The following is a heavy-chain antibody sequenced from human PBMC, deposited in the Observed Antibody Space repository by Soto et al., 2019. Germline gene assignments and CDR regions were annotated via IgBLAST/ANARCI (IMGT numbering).Heavy chain of an antibody. CDR1: GFTFSDHY. V-gene: IGHV3-11*03. CDR2: ISPGGRYT. CDR3: ITNINFDF. Sequence: GGSLRLSCTTSGFTFSDHYMSWIRQAPGKGLEFISYISPGGRYTNYGDSVKGRFTISRDNAKNSDDTAVYYCATPTPLRGAMITNINFDFWGQGTPVTVSS. J-gene: IGHJ4*02. D-gene: IGHD3-10*01.